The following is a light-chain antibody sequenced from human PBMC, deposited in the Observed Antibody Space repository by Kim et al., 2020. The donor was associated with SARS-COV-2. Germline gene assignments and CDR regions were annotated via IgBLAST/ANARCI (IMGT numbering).Light chain of an antibody. CDR2: RDS. Sequence: VSVALGQTARITCGGNNIGSKNVHWYQQKPGQAPVLVIYRDSNRPSGIPERFSGSNSGNTVTLTISRAQAGDEADYYCQVWDSSTAVFGGGTQLTVL. V-gene: IGLV3-9*01. CDR3: QVWDSSTAV. CDR1: NIGSKN. J-gene: IGLJ2*01.